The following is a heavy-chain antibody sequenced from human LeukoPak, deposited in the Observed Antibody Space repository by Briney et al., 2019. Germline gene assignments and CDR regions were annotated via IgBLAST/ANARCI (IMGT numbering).Heavy chain of an antibody. V-gene: IGHV3-48*03. CDR2: ISSSGSTI. CDR1: GFTLSTYD. CDR3: ARNDYNFDY. J-gene: IGHJ4*02. D-gene: IGHD3-16*01. Sequence: GGSLRLSCAASGFTLSTYDMNWVRQAPGKGLEWVSYISSSGSTIYYADSVQGRFTISRDNAKNSLYLQMSSLRAEDTAVYYCARNDYNFDYWGQGTLVTVSS.